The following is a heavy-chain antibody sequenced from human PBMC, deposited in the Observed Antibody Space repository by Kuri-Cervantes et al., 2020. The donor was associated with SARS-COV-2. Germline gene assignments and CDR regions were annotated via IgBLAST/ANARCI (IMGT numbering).Heavy chain of an antibody. CDR1: VYTFTNYY. D-gene: IGHD5-24*01. V-gene: IGHV1-46*01. J-gene: IGHJ4*02. Sequence: ASVNVSCKASVYTFTNYYIHWLRQAPGQGLEGMGIINPGGGATTYAQKFQGRVTMTRDTTTSTVYTELSSLRSEDTAVYFCARDGRDGYNREFLTDWGQGTLVTVSS. CDR2: INPGGGAT. CDR3: ARDGRDGYNREFLTD.